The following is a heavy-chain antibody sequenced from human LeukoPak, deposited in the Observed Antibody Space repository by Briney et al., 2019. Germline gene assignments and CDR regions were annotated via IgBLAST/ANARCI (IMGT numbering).Heavy chain of an antibody. J-gene: IGHJ1*01. CDR3: TRDYQNEY. CDR1: GFTFGDYA. CDR2: IRIKTLGETT. V-gene: IGHV3-49*04. D-gene: IGHD3-16*02. Sequence: PGGSLRLSCTTSGFTFGDYAMTWVRQAPGKGMEWVGFIRIKTLGETTLYAASVKGRFTISGDDSKGIAYLQMNSLKTEDSAVYYCTRDYQNEYWGQGTLVTVSS.